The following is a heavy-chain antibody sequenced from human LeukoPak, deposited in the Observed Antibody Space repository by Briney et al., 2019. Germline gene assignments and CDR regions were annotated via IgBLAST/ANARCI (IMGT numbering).Heavy chain of an antibody. V-gene: IGHV3-20*04. CDR2: INWNGGST. CDR1: GFIFDDYG. Sequence: GGSLRLSCAAFGFIFDDYGMSWVRQAPGKGLEGVSGINWNGGSTGYADSVKGRFTISRDNAKNSLYLQMNSLRAEDTALYYCARVQLVDYYYYSYMDVWGKGTTVTVSS. J-gene: IGHJ6*03. D-gene: IGHD6-6*01. CDR3: ARVQLVDYYYYSYMDV.